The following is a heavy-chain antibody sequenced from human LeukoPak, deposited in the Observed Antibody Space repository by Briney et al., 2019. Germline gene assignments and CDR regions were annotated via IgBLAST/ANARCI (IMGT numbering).Heavy chain of an antibody. Sequence: QPGGSLRLSCTASGFTFGDYAMSWVRQAPGKGLEWVANIKQDGSEKYYVDSVKGRFTISRDNAKNSLYLQMNSLRAEDTAVCYCARDRTNNYDSSGYYPNVYYFDYWGQGTLVTVSS. CDR1: GFTFGDYA. D-gene: IGHD3-22*01. V-gene: IGHV3-7*01. J-gene: IGHJ4*02. CDR2: IKQDGSEK. CDR3: ARDRTNNYDSSGYYPNVYYFDY.